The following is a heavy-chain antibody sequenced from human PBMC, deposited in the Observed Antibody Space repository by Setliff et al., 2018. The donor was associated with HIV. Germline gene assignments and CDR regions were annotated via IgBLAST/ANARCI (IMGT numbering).Heavy chain of an antibody. V-gene: IGHV4-39*01. J-gene: IGHJ6*03. CDR3: ACGAAAGTDYYYYYYMDV. Sequence: PSETLSLTCSVSGGSIRSTSHYWGWIRQPPGKGLEWIGSIYYSGSTYYNPSLRSRVTISVDTSKNQFSLKLSSVTAADTAVYYCACGAAAGTDYYYYYYMDVWGKGTTVTVS. D-gene: IGHD6-13*01. CDR2: IYYSGST. CDR1: GGSIRSTSHY.